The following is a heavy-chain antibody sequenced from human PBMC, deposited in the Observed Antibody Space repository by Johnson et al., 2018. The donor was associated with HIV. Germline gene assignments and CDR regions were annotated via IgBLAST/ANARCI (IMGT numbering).Heavy chain of an antibody. V-gene: IGHV3-23*04. CDR2: ISASATIT. Sequence: VQLVESGGGVVQPGRSLRLSCAASGFTFNTFTMNWVRQAPGKGLEWVSTISASATITNYADSLKGRFTISRDNSKNTVYLQMNSLRDDDTAVYYCARGIAMAEDAFDIWGQGTMVTVSS. J-gene: IGHJ3*02. CDR3: ARGIAMAEDAFDI. D-gene: IGHD6-19*01. CDR1: GFTFNTFT.